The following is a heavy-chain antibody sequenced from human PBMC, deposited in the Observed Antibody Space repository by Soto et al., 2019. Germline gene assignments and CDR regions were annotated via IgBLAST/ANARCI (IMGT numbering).Heavy chain of an antibody. CDR3: AKDWYNYGEFDY. D-gene: IGHD1-1*01. CDR2: INPSGGSA. V-gene: IGHV1-46*01. Sequence: ASVKVSCKASGYTFTSYLIHWVRQAPGQGLEWMGIINPSGGSANYAQKFQGRFTISRDNSKNTLYLQMNSLKVEDTAVYYCAKDWYNYGEFDYWGQGTLVTVSS. J-gene: IGHJ4*02. CDR1: GYTFTSYL.